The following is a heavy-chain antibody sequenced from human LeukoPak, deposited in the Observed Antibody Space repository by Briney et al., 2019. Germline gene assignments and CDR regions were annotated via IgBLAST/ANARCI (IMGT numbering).Heavy chain of an antibody. D-gene: IGHD3-16*02. CDR2: IWYDGSNK. J-gene: IGHJ4*02. Sequence: GRSLRLSCAASGFTFSSYGMHWVRQAPGKGLEWVAVIWYDGSNKYYADSVKGRFTISRDNSKNTVNLQLNSLRAEDTAVYYCAKDAIGQYRPYYFDCWGQGTLVTVSS. V-gene: IGHV3-33*06. CDR1: GFTFSSYG. CDR3: AKDAIGQYRPYYFDC.